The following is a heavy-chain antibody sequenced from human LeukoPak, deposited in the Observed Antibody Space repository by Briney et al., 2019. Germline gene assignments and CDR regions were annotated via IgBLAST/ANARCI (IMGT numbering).Heavy chain of an antibody. CDR1: GFTISTYT. V-gene: IGHV3-21*01. Sequence: GGSLTLSCAASGFTISTYTMNWVRLAPGKGLEWVSSISSSTYIYYADSVKGRFTISRDNAKNSLYLQMNSLRAEDTAVYYCARNIAATSPLEYWGQGPLVTVSS. D-gene: IGHD6-6*01. CDR2: ISSSTYI. CDR3: ARNIAATSPLEY. J-gene: IGHJ4*02.